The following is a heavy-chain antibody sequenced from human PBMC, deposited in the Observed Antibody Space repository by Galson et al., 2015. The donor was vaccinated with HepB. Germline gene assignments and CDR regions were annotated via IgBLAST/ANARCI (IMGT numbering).Heavy chain of an antibody. J-gene: IGHJ4*02. CDR1: GFTFNTYS. Sequence: SLRLSCAASGFTFNTYSMNWVRQAPGKGLEWVSYISSSSATIYYADSFKGRFTISRDNAKNALYLQMDSLRDEDTAVYYCARNYYGDYYFDCWGQGTLVTVSS. CDR2: ISSSSATI. D-gene: IGHD4-17*01. V-gene: IGHV3-48*02. CDR3: ARNYYGDYYFDC.